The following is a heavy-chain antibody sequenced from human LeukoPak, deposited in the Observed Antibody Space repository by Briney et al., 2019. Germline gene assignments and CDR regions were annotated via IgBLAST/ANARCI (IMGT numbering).Heavy chain of an antibody. D-gene: IGHD1-26*01. CDR2: IYYSGST. V-gene: IGHV4-39*01. CDR3: ARHRYSGSYYGAIDY. CDR1: GGSISSSSYY. Sequence: RPSETLSLTCTVSGGSISSSSYYWGWIRQPPGKGLEWIGSIYYSGSTYYNPSLKSRVTISVDTSKNQFSLKLSSVTAADTAVYYCARHRYSGSYYGAIDYWGQGTLVTVSS. J-gene: IGHJ4*02.